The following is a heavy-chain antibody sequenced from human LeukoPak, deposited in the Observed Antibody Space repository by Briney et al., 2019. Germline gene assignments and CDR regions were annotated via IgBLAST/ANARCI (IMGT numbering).Heavy chain of an antibody. CDR3: ARVGIWETYGDLTN. CDR1: GYTFTSYG. D-gene: IGHD4-17*01. J-gene: IGHJ4*02. V-gene: IGHV1-18*01. CDR2: ISAYNGNT. Sequence: GASAKVSCKASGYTFTSYGISWVRQAPGQGLEWMGWISAYNGNTNYAQRLQGRVTMTTDTSTSTAYMELRSLRSDDTAVYYCARVGIWETYGDLTNWGQGTLVTVSS.